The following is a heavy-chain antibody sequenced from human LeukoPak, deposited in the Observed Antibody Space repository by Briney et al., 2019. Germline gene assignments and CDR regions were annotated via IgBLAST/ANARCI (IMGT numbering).Heavy chain of an antibody. Sequence: PGGSLRLSCAASGFTFSTYAMSWVRQAPGKGLEWVSGIRGSGGSTDYADSVKGRFIISRDNSKNTLYLQMYSLRAEDTAVYYCAKDQHPYCSGGSCYSFDYWGQGTLVTVSS. CDR2: IRGSGGST. D-gene: IGHD2-15*01. CDR3: AKDQHPYCSGGSCYSFDY. V-gene: IGHV3-23*01. J-gene: IGHJ4*02. CDR1: GFTFSTYA.